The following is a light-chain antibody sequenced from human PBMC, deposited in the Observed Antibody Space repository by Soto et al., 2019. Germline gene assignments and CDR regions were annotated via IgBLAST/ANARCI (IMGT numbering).Light chain of an antibody. Sequence: EIVMTQSPATLSVSPGERATLSCRASQSVSSNLAWYQKKPGQAPRLLLYGASTRATLIPARFSGSGSGTEFTLTISSVQSEDFAVYYCQPYDNWWTVGQVTRVDIK. CDR3: QPYDNWWT. J-gene: IGKJ1*01. V-gene: IGKV3-15*01. CDR1: QSVSSN. CDR2: GAS.